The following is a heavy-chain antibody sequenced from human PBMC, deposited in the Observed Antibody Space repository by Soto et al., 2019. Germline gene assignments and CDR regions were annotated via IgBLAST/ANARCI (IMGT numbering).Heavy chain of an antibody. J-gene: IGHJ4*02. Sequence: QVQLVQSGAEVKKPGSSVKVSCKASGGTFSSYAISWVRQAPGQGLEWMGGFIPIFGTANYAQKFQGRVTITADESTSTAYMELSSLRSEDTAVYYCARETGYYDSSGYYYHYYFDYWGQGTLVTVSS. D-gene: IGHD3-22*01. CDR1: GGTFSSYA. V-gene: IGHV1-69*01. CDR3: ARETGYYDSSGYYYHYYFDY. CDR2: FIPIFGTA.